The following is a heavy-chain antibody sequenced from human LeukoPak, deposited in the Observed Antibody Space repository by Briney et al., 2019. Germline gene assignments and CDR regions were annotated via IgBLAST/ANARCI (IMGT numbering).Heavy chain of an antibody. CDR3: ALLGPIVGTSLWFDP. Sequence: ASVKVSCKASGYTFTSYYMHWVRQAPGQGLEWMGIINPSGGSTNYAQKFQGRVTITTDESTSTAYMELSSLRSEDTAVYYCALLGPIVGTSLWFDPWGQGTLVTVSS. J-gene: IGHJ5*02. D-gene: IGHD1-26*01. CDR2: INPSGGST. CDR1: GYTFTSYY. V-gene: IGHV1-46*01.